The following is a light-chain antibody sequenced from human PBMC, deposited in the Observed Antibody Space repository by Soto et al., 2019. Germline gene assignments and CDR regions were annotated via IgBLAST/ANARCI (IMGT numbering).Light chain of an antibody. CDR2: GAS. CDR3: QQYYTWPRT. CDR1: QSVSTN. J-gene: IGKJ1*01. V-gene: IGKV3-15*01. Sequence: EIVMTQSPGTLSVSPGEGATLSCRASQSVSTNLAWYQQKPDQAPRLLIYGASTTATGMPARFSGSGSGTEFTLTNSSLQSEDFAVYYCQQYYTWPRTFGQGTRVEIK.